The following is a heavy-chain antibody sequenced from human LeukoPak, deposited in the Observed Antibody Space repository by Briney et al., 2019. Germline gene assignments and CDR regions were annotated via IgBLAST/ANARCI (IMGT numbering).Heavy chain of an antibody. CDR3: ARAWFGEFYYYYYGMDV. D-gene: IGHD3-10*01. V-gene: IGHV6-1*01. J-gene: IGHJ6*02. Sequence: SQTHSLTCAISGDSVSSNSAAWNWIRQSPSRGLKWLGRTYYRSKWYNDYAVSVKSRITINPDTSKNQFSLQLNSVTPEDTAVYYCARAWFGEFYYYYYGMDVWGQGTTVTVSS. CDR1: GDSVSSNSAA. CDR2: TYYRSKWYN.